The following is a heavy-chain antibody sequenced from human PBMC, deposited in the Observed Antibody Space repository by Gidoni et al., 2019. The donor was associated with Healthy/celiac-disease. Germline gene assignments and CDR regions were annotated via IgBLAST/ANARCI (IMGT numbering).Heavy chain of an antibody. CDR2: INPNSGGT. D-gene: IGHD2-2*01. Sequence: QVQLVHPGAEVKTLCASVKASCRASRYTFTVSYMLWVRQAPGQGLEWMGWINPNSGGTNYAQKFQGRVTMTRETSISTAYMELSRLRSDDTAVYYCAREDIVVVPAAEGYYYYMDVWGKGTTVTVSS. J-gene: IGHJ6*03. CDR1: RYTFTVSY. CDR3: AREDIVVVPAAEGYYYYMDV. V-gene: IGHV1-2*02.